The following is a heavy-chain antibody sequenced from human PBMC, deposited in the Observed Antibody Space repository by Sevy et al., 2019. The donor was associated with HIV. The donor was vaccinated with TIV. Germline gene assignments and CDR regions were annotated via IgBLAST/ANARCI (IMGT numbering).Heavy chain of an antibody. CDR3: ARVVGANVDY. V-gene: IGHV3-21*01. CDR1: GFTLSSYS. D-gene: IGHD1-26*01. J-gene: IGHJ4*02. Sequence: GGSLRLSCAASGFTLSSYSMNWVRQAPGKGLEWVSSISSSSSYIYYANSVKGRFTISRDNAKNSLYLQMNSLRAEDTAVYYRARVVGANVDYWGQGTLVTVSS. CDR2: ISSSSSYI.